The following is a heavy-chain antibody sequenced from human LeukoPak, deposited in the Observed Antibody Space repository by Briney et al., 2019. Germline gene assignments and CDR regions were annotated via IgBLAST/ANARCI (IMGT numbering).Heavy chain of an antibody. V-gene: IGHV1-18*04. Sequence: ASVKVSCKASGYTLTDYYMHWVRQAPGQGREWMGWISAYSGNTNYAQKLQGRVTMTTDTSTSTAYMELRSLRSDDTAVYYCAGGVHYYGMDVWGQGTTVTVSS. J-gene: IGHJ6*02. CDR2: ISAYSGNT. CDR3: AGGVHYYGMDV. D-gene: IGHD3-10*01. CDR1: GYTLTDYY.